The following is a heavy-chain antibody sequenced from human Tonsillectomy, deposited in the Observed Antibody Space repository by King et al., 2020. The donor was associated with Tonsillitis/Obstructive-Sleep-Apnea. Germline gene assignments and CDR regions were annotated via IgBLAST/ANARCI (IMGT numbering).Heavy chain of an antibody. CDR3: ARDRDSDFWRCYYPHSDAFDI. V-gene: IGHV3-30*04. CDR2: ISYDGSNK. Sequence: VQLVESGGGVVQPGRSLRLSCAASGFTFSSYAMHWVRQAPGKGLEWVAVISYDGSNKYYADSVKGRFTISRDNSKNTLYLQMNSLRAEDTAVYYCARDRDSDFWRCYYPHSDAFDIWGQGTMVTVSS. CDR1: GFTFSSYA. D-gene: IGHD3-3*01. J-gene: IGHJ3*02.